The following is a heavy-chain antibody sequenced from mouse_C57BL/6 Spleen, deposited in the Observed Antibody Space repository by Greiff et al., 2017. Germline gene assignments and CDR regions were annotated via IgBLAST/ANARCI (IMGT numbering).Heavy chain of an antibody. J-gene: IGHJ4*01. V-gene: IGHV5-17*01. CDR3: ARPITTVEGYAMDY. D-gene: IGHD1-1*01. CDR2: ISSGSSTI. CDR1: GFTFSDYG. Sequence: EVKLVESGGGLVKPGGSLKLSCAASGFTFSDYGMHWVRQAPEKGLEWVAYISSGSSTIYYADTVKGRFTISRDNAKNTLFLQMTSLRSEDTAMYYCARPITTVEGYAMDYWGQGTSVTVSS.